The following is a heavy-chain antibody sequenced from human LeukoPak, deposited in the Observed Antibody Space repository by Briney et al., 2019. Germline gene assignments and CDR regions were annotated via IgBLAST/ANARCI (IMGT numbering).Heavy chain of an antibody. J-gene: IGHJ4*02. CDR3: ARTLIEYSVSSCYFDY. V-gene: IGHV3-30*02. D-gene: IGHD6-6*01. CDR1: GFTFSNYA. Sequence: GGSLRLSCAASGFTFSNYAIHWVRQAPGKGLEWVAFIRYDGSNKYYVDSVKGRFTISRDNSKNTLYLQMNSLGAEDTAVYYCARTLIEYSVSSCYFDYWGQGTLVTVSS. CDR2: IRYDGSNK.